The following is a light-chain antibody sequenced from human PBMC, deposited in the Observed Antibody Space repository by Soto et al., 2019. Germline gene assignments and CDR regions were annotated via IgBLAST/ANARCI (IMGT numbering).Light chain of an antibody. V-gene: IGKV1-5*01. Sequence: DIQMTQSPSTLSASVGDRVTITCRASQSISSWLAWYQQKPGKAPKLLIYEASNLESGVPSRFSASGSGTEFILTISSLQPDDSATYYCQQYTSFSWTFGQGTKVDIK. CDR1: QSISSW. CDR3: QQYTSFSWT. CDR2: EAS. J-gene: IGKJ1*01.